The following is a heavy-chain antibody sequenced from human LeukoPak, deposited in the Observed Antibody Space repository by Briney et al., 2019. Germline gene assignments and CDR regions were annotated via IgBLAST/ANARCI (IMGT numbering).Heavy chain of an antibody. CDR1: GITFSNAW. J-gene: IGHJ4*02. Sequence: GGSLRLSCAASGITFSNAWMSWARQAPGKGLEWVGRIKSKTDGGTTDYAAPVKGRFTISRDDSKNTLYLQMNSLKTEDTAVYYCTTGYYYDSTGYYSFDYWGQGALVTVSS. CDR3: TTGYYYDSTGYYSFDY. CDR2: IKSKTDGGTT. V-gene: IGHV3-15*01. D-gene: IGHD3-22*01.